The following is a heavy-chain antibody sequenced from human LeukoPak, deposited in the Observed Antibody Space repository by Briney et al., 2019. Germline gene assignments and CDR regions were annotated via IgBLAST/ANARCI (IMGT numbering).Heavy chain of an antibody. Sequence: SETLSLTCTVSGASISSYYWSWIRQPPGKGLEWIGDIYYSGSIKYNPSLKSRVTMSVDTSKNQFSLKLSSVTAADTAVYYCARGRLVNDHPCWGQGTLVTVSS. CDR2: IYYSGSI. V-gene: IGHV4-59*12. CDR1: GASISSYY. J-gene: IGHJ4*02. CDR3: ARGRLVNDHPC. D-gene: IGHD3-9*01.